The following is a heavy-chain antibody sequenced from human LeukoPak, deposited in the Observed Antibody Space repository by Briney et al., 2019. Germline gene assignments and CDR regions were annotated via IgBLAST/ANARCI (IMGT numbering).Heavy chain of an antibody. CDR3: ARLDDFDI. CDR1: GYSSISYW. V-gene: IGHV5-51*01. J-gene: IGHJ3*02. CDR2: NYPGDSDT. Sequence: GESLKSSCKGAGYSSISYWISWWRQMPGKGLGWMAINYPGDSDTRYSPSFPGQFTISADKSISTAYRQWSSLKASDTAMYYCARLDDFDIWGQGTMVTVSS.